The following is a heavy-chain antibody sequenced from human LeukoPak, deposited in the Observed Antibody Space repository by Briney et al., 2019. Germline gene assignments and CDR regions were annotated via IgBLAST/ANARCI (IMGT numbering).Heavy chain of an antibody. Sequence: SETLSLTCTVSGGSVSSGSYYWSWIRQPPGKGLEWIVSIYYSGSTNYNPSLKSRVTISVDTSKNQFSLKLSSVTAADTAVYYCASYLGYYDFWSGCYPGDYYYGMDVWGQGTTVTVSS. V-gene: IGHV4-61*01. D-gene: IGHD3-3*01. CDR2: IYYSGST. J-gene: IGHJ6*02. CDR1: GGSVSSGSYY. CDR3: ASYLGYYDFWSGCYPGDYYYGMDV.